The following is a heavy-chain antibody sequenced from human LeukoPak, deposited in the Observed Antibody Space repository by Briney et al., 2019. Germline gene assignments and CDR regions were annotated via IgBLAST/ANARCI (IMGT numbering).Heavy chain of an antibody. V-gene: IGHV5-51*01. Sequence: GESLKISCKGSGYSFSTYWIAWVRQMPGKGLEWMGIIYPGDSDTRYSPSFQGLVTISADKSISTAYLQWSSLKTSDTAMYYCARLARVGATQSWLGPWGQGTLVTVSS. D-gene: IGHD1-26*01. CDR1: GYSFSTYW. J-gene: IGHJ5*02. CDR2: IYPGDSDT. CDR3: ARLARVGATQSWLGP.